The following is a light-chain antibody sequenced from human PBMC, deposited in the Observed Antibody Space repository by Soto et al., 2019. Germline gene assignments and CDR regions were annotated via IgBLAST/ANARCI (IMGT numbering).Light chain of an antibody. CDR3: SSCAGSDNPYV. V-gene: IGLV2-8*01. CDR1: SSDVGGCKF. J-gene: IGLJ1*01. Sequence: QSALTQPPSASGSPGQSVTISCTGTSSDVGGCKFVSWYQQYPGKAPKLIIYEVSNRPSGVPDRFSGSKSGNTASLTVSGLQADDEADYYCSSCAGSDNPYVFGTGTKLTVL. CDR2: EVS.